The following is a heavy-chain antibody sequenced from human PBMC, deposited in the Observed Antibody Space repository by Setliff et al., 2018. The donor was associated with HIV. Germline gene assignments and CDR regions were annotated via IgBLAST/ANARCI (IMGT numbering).Heavy chain of an antibody. CDR3: ANGYSSGWYLVTAFDI. CDR1: GYTFTGYY. Sequence: GASVKVSCKASGYTFTGYYMHWVRQAPGQGPEWLGRINPKSGGTKYSQRFQGRVTITRDTSASTAYMELSSLRSEDTAMYYCANGYSSGWYLVTAFDIWGQGTMVTVSS. V-gene: IGHV1-2*06. D-gene: IGHD6-19*01. J-gene: IGHJ3*02. CDR2: INPKSGGT.